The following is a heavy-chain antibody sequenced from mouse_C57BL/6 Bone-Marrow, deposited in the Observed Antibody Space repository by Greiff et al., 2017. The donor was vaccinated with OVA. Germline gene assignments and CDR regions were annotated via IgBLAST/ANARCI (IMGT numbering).Heavy chain of an antibody. CDR1: GYTFTSYW. Sequence: QVQLQQPGAELVKPGASVKMYCKASGYTFTSYWITWVKQRPGQGLEWIGDIYPGSGSTNYNEKFKSKATLTVDTSSSTAYMQLSSLTSEDSAVYYCARCYYGPSWFAYWGQGTLVTVSA. V-gene: IGHV1-55*01. CDR3: ARCYYGPSWFAY. CDR2: IYPGSGST. J-gene: IGHJ3*01. D-gene: IGHD1-1*01.